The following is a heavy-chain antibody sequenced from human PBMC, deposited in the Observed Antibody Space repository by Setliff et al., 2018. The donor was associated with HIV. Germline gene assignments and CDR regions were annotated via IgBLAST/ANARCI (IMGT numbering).Heavy chain of an antibody. J-gene: IGHJ4*02. Sequence: SVKVSCKASGGTFSSYAISWVRQAPGQGLEWMGGIIPIFGTANYAQKFQGRVTITADESTSTAYMELSSLRPEETAVYYCASERYSGYGGGFDYWGQGTLVTVSS. CDR1: GGTFSSYA. CDR2: IIPIFGTA. D-gene: IGHD5-12*01. CDR3: ASERYSGYGGGFDY. V-gene: IGHV1-69*13.